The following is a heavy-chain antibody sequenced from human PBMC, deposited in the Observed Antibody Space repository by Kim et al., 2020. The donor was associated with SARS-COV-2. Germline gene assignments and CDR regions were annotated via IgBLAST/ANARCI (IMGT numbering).Heavy chain of an antibody. CDR2: ISFDGNNR. CDR3: GKETYYLDSGSYYTDY. CDR1: AFSGYG. Sequence: GGSLRLSCAASAFSGYGLHWVRQAQGQGLGWEAVISFDGNNRDYGDSVSGRVSITRDNANTTVYLQMNSLRVEDTGVYYCGKETYYLDSGSYYTDYWGQGRLVTVSS. J-gene: IGHJ4*02. V-gene: IGHV3-30*18. D-gene: IGHD3-22*01.